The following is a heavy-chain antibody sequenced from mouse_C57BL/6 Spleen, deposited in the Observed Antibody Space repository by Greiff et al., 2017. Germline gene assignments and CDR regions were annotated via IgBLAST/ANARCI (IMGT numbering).Heavy chain of an antibody. J-gene: IGHJ4*01. CDR1: GNTFTSYW. CDR3: ARRHYYGSSDYAMDY. D-gene: IGHD1-1*01. CDR2: IHPNSGST. V-gene: IGHV1-64*01. Sequence: QVQLQQPGAELVKPGASVKLSCKASGNTFTSYWMHWVKQRPGQGLEWIGMIHPNSGSTNYNEKFKSKATLTVDKSSSTAYMQLSSLTSEDSAVYYCARRHYYGSSDYAMDYWGQGTSVTVSS.